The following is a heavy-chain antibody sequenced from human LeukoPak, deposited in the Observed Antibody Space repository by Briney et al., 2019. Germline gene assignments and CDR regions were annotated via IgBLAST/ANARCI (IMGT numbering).Heavy chain of an antibody. CDR1: GFSVSSNY. CDR3: ARYSWPYHFDY. Sequence: PGRSLRLSCAASGFSVSSNYMSWVRQAPGKGLEWVSVNYSGGSKYHADSVTGRFTISRDKSKNTLYLQMNSLRAEDTAMYYCARYSWPYHFDYWGQGTLVTVSS. V-gene: IGHV3-66*01. D-gene: IGHD5-18*01. J-gene: IGHJ4*02. CDR2: NYSGGSK.